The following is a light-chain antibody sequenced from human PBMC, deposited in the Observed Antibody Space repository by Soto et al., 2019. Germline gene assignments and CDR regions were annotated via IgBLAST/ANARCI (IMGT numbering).Light chain of an antibody. CDR1: QSINSY. J-gene: IGKJ5*01. CDR2: DAS. V-gene: IGKV3-11*01. Sequence: EIVLTQSPATLSLSPGERATLSCRASQSINSYLGWYQQQPGQAPRLLIYDASNRATGIPARFSGSGSGTDFTLTINSLEPEDFAVYYCQQRSNWPPITFGQGTRLEI. CDR3: QQRSNWPPIT.